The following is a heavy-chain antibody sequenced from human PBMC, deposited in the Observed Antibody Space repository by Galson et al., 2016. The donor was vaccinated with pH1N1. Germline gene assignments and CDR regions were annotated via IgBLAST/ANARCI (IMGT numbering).Heavy chain of an antibody. V-gene: IGHV3-30*18. Sequence: SLRLSCAASGFTFSTYATHWVRQAPGKGLEWVAVTLYDGGSQYYADSVKGRFTISRDNSKNTLYLEMNSLRGEDTAVYYCAKDGEYSAYEGTSWGQGTLVTVSS. CDR3: AKDGEYSAYEGTS. CDR1: GFTFSTYA. D-gene: IGHD5-12*01. CDR2: TLYDGGSQ. J-gene: IGHJ4*02.